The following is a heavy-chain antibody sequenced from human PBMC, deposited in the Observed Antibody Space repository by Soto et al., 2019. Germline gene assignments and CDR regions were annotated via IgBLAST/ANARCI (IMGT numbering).Heavy chain of an antibody. CDR3: ARPWGYETYYFDY. CDR2: ISYDGSNK. J-gene: IGHJ4*02. Sequence: PGGSLRLSCAASGFTFSSYGMHWVRQAPGKGLEWVAVISYDGSNKYYADSVKGRFTISRDNSKNTLYLQMNSLRAEDTAVYYCARPWGYETYYFDYWGQGTLVTVSS. V-gene: IGHV3-30*03. D-gene: IGHD5-12*01. CDR1: GFTFSSYG.